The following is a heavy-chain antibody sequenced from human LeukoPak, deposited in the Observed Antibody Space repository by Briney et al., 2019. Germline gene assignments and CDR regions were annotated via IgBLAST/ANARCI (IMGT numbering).Heavy chain of an antibody. CDR1: GFTFSSYA. CDR2: ISGSGGST. V-gene: IGHV3-23*01. J-gene: IGHJ3*02. D-gene: IGHD3-10*01. CDR3: ARNYYHRKGGKVYDSFDI. Sequence: PGGSLRLSCAASGFTFSSYAMSWVRQAPGKGLEWVSAISGSGGSTYYADSVKGRFTISRDNSKNTLYLQMDSVRVEDTAVYHCARNYYHRKGGKVYDSFDIWGQGTMVTVSS.